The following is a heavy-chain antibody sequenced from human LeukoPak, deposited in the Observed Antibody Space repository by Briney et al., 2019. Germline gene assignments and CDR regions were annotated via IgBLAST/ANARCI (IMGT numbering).Heavy chain of an antibody. J-gene: IGHJ6*02. D-gene: IGHD2-2*01. Sequence: GASVKVSCKASGYTFTSYYMHWVRQAPGQGLEWMGIINPSGGSTSYAQKFQGRVTMTRDTSTSTVYMELSSLRSEDTAVYYCAREGYCSSTSCYLRYLYYYYGMDVWGQGTTVTVSS. CDR2: INPSGGST. CDR1: GYTFTSYY. V-gene: IGHV1-46*01. CDR3: AREGYCSSTSCYLRYLYYYYGMDV.